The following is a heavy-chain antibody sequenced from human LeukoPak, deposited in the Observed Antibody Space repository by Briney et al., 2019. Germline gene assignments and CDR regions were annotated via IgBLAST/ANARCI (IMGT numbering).Heavy chain of an antibody. D-gene: IGHD3-3*01. V-gene: IGHV4-34*01. CDR2: INHSGST. Sequence: PSETLSLTCAVYGGSFSGYYWSWIRQPPGKGLEWIGEINHSGSTNYNPPLKSRVTISVDTSKNQFSLKLSSVTAADTAVYYCARGVYYDFWSGSPGDFDYWGQGTLITVSS. J-gene: IGHJ4*02. CDR3: ARGVYYDFWSGSPGDFDY. CDR1: GGSFSGYY.